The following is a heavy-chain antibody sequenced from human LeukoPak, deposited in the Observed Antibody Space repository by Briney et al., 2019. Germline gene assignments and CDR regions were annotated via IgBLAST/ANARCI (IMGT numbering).Heavy chain of an antibody. CDR1: GFTFSSYA. V-gene: IGHV3-23*01. CDR3: AKGTDPTLGYCRSTSCLGAFDI. CDR2: ISGSGGST. Sequence: QPGGSLRLSCTASGFTFSSYAMSWVRQAPGKGLEWVSAISGSGGSTYYADSVKGRFTISRDNSKNTLYLQMNSLRAEDTAVYYCAKGTDPTLGYCRSTSCLGAFDIWGQGTMVTVSS. D-gene: IGHD2-2*01. J-gene: IGHJ3*02.